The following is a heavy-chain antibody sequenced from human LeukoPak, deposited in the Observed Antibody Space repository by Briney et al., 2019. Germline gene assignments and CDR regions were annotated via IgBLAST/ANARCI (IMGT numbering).Heavy chain of an antibody. CDR3: ARVLARSPYYFDY. V-gene: IGHV1-2*02. CDR2: INPNSGGT. J-gene: IGHJ4*02. CDR1: GYTFTGYY. Sequence: ASVKVSCKASGYTFTGYYMHWVRQAPGQGLEWMGWINPNSGGTNYAQKFQGRVTMTRDTSIGTAYMGLSRLRSDDTAVYYCARVLARSPYYFDYWGQGTLVTVSS. D-gene: IGHD4-17*01.